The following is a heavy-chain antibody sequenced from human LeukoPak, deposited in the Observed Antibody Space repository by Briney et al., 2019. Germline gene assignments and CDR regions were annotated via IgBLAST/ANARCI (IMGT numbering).Heavy chain of an antibody. CDR1: GFTFDDYA. D-gene: IGHD6-19*01. CDR3: AKGSSGWSTGAFDI. V-gene: IGHV3-9*01. CDR2: INWNTNSI. Sequence: GGSLRLSCAASGFTFDDYAMHWVRQAPGKGLEWVSGINWNTNSIKYADSVKGRFTISRDNAKKSLYLQMNSLRAEDTAFYYCAKGSSGWSTGAFDIWGQGTMVTVSS. J-gene: IGHJ3*02.